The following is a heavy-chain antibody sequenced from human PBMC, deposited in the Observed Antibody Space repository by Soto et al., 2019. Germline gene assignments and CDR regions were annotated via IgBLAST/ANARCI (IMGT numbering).Heavy chain of an antibody. Sequence: SQTVSLTCAISGESVSSDSVTGNWIRQSPSRGLEWLGKTYYRSKWYNDYAESVKSRITINPDTSKNQFSLHLNSVTPEDTAVYYCVRLIGNSWLAFWGQGTLVTVSS. D-gene: IGHD3-22*01. CDR1: GESVSSDSVT. CDR3: VRLIGNSWLAF. V-gene: IGHV6-1*01. CDR2: TYYRSKWYN. J-gene: IGHJ4*02.